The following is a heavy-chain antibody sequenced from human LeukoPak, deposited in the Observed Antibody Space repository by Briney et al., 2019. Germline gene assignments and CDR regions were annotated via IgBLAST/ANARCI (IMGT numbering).Heavy chain of an antibody. CDR1: GFTFSSYG. D-gene: IGHD1-26*01. CDR2: ISYDGSNK. J-gene: IGHJ4*02. CDR3: AKDRSIVGAPIDY. V-gene: IGHV3-30*18. Sequence: PGGSLRLSCAASGFTFSSYGMHWVRQAPGKGLEWVAVISYDGSNKYYADSVKGRFTISRDNSKNTLYLQMNSLRAEDTAVYYCAKDRSIVGAPIDYWGQGTLVTVSS.